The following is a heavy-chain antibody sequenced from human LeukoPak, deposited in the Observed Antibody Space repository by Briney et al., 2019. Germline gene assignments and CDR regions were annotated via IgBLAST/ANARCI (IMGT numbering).Heavy chain of an antibody. CDR3: ARAATQYYYDSSGLGYYFDY. D-gene: IGHD3-22*01. Sequence: GGSLRLSCAASGFTSDDYGMSWVRQAPGKGLEWVSGINWNGGSTGYADSVKGRFTISRDNAKNSPYLQMNSLRAEDTALYYCARAATQYYYDSSGLGYYFDYWGQGTLVTVSS. CDR1: GFTSDDYG. J-gene: IGHJ4*02. CDR2: INWNGGST. V-gene: IGHV3-20*04.